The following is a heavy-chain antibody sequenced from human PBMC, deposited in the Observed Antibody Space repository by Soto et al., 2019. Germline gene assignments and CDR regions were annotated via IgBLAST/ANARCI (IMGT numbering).Heavy chain of an antibody. CDR2: TYYRSKWYN. CDR1: GDSVSSNSAA. Sequence: SQTLSLTCAISGDSVSSNSAAWNWIRQSPSRGLEWLGRTYYRSKWYNDYAVSVKSRITINPDTSKNQFSLQLNSVTPEDTAVYYCARDQAVAGSPYYSGMAVWGQWPTVSVS. CDR3: ARDQAVAGSPYYSGMAV. V-gene: IGHV6-1*01. D-gene: IGHD6-19*01. J-gene: IGHJ6*02.